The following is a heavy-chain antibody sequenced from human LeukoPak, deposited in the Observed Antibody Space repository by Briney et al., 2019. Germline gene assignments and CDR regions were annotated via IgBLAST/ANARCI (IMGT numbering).Heavy chain of an antibody. D-gene: IGHD2-2*01. CDR3: ARGLGYCSSSQCPPGYYMDV. CDR1: GFTFSSYG. CDR2: ISASGTYI. Sequence: KSGGSLRLSCAASGFTFSSYGMNWVRQAPGKGLEWVSRISASGTYIDYSGSVKGRFTISRDNAKSSLYLQMNSLRAEDTALYYCARGLGYCSSSQCPPGYYMDVWGKGTTVTVFS. V-gene: IGHV3-21*01. J-gene: IGHJ6*03.